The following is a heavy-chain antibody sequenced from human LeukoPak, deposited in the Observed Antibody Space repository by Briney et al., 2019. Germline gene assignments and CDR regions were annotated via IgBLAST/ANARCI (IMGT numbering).Heavy chain of an antibody. D-gene: IGHD3-10*01. CDR1: GDTLTKLI. CDR3: GRYFHGSGYYYRVGSFDY. J-gene: IGHJ4*02. Sequence: APVKVSCKISGDTLTKLIIHWVRQAPGKGLEWMGGFDPEEGEIIYAQKFQGRVTLTEDTSADTAYMELSGLRSEDTAVYFCGRYFHGSGYYYRVGSFDYWGQGSLVTVSS. V-gene: IGHV1-24*01. CDR2: FDPEEGEI.